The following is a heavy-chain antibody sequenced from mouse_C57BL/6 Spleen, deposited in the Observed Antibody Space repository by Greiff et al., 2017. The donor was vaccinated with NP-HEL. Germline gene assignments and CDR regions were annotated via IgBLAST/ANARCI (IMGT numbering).Heavy chain of an antibody. CDR1: GFSFNTYA. V-gene: IGHV10-1*01. Sequence: EVKLVESGGGLVQPKGSLKLSCAASGFSFNTYAMNWVRQAPGKGLEWVARIRSKSNNYATYYADSVKDRFTISRDDSESMLYLQMNNLKTEDTAMYYGVRRGGDYYGSSYYAMDYWGQGTSVTVSS. CDR3: VRRGGDYYGSSYYAMDY. J-gene: IGHJ4*01. D-gene: IGHD1-1*01. CDR2: IRSKSNNYAT.